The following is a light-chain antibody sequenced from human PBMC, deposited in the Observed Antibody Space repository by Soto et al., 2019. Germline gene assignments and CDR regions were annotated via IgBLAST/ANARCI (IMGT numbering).Light chain of an antibody. J-gene: IGKJ4*01. CDR2: GAS. CDR3: QQYNNWRLT. CDR1: QSVSSN. V-gene: IGKV3-15*01. Sequence: EIVMTQSPATLSVSPGERATLSCRGRQSVSSNLAWYQQKPGQAPRLLIYGASTRATGIPARFSGSGSGTEFTLTISSLQSEDFAVYYCQQYNNWRLTFGGGTKVEIK.